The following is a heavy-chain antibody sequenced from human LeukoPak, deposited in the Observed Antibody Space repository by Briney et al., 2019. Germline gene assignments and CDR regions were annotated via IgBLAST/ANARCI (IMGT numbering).Heavy chain of an antibody. D-gene: IGHD3-10*01. J-gene: IGHJ4*02. CDR2: ISSSGSTI. Sequence: GGSLRLSCAASGFTFSSYGMHWVRQAPGKGLEWVSYISSSGSTIYYADSVKGRFTISRDNAKNSLYLQMNSLRAEDTAVYYCARVGYYYGSGSNYWGQGTLVTVSS. V-gene: IGHV3-48*04. CDR1: GFTFSSYG. CDR3: ARVGYYYGSGSNY.